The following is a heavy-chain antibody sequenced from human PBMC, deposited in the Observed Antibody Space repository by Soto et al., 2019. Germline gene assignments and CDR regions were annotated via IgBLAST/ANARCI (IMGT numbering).Heavy chain of an antibody. CDR2: INPNNNGHT. CDR3: ATDRGMRAPDTFAD. V-gene: IGHV1-18*01. D-gene: IGHD3-10*01. Sequence: QVQLVQSGAEVKKPGASVKVSCKASGYTFTNYGISWVRQAPGQGLEWMGWINPNNNGHTNSAQNLQDRITLTTDTSTTTAYMELRSLRSDDTAVYYCATDRGMRAPDTFADWGQGTLLIVSS. CDR1: GYTFTNYG. J-gene: IGHJ4*02.